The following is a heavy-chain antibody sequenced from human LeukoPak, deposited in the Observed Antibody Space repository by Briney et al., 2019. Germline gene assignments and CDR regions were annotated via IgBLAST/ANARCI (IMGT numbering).Heavy chain of an antibody. CDR1: GFTFSSYG. J-gene: IGHJ3*02. D-gene: IGHD3-9*01. Sequence: GALRLSCAASGFTFSSYGMSWVRQAPGKGLEWVSAISGSGGSTYYADSVKGRFTISRDNSKNTLYLQMNSLRAEDTAVYYCAKGMYYDILTGPGAFDIWGQGTMVTVSS. V-gene: IGHV3-23*01. CDR3: AKGMYYDILTGPGAFDI. CDR2: ISGSGGST.